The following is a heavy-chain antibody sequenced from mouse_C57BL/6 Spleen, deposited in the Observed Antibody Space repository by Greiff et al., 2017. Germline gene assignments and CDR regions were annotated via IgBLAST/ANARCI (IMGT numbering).Heavy chain of an antibody. J-gene: IGHJ2*01. CDR3: ARDPYNSNYFDY. D-gene: IGHD2-5*01. CDR2: ISYDGSN. V-gene: IGHV3-6*01. Sequence: EVKLPESGPGLVKPSQSLSLTCSVTGYSITSGYYWNWIRQFPGNKLEWMGYISYDGSNNYNPSLKNRISITRDTSKNQFFLKWNSVTTEDTATYCCARDPYNSNYFDYWGQGTTLTVSS. CDR1: GYSITSGYY.